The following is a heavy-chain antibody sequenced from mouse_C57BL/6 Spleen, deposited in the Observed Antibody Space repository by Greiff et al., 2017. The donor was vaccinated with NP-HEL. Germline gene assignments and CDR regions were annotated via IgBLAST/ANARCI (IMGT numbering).Heavy chain of an antibody. J-gene: IGHJ3*01. CDR1: GYAFSSSW. CDR2: IYPGDGDT. D-gene: IGHD4-1*01. Sequence: VQLQQSGPELVKPGASVKISCKASGYAFSSSWMNWVKQRPGTGLEWIGRIYPGDGDTYYHGKFKGKATLTAYKSSSTAYMQLSSLTSEDSAVYFCASGTNWAWFAYWGQGTLVTVSA. CDR3: ASGTNWAWFAY. V-gene: IGHV1-82*01.